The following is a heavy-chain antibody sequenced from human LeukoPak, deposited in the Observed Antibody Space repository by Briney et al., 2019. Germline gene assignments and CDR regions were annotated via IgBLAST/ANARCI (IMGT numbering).Heavy chain of an antibody. Sequence: PGGSLRLSCAASGFTFSSYDVSWVRQAPGKGLEWVSAISGSGDRTHYADSVKGRFTISRDNSKNTLYLQINSLRAEDTAVYYCASFRWGHLGYYYGSGHYFDYWGQGTLVTVSS. CDR3: ASFRWGHLGYYYGSGHYFDY. J-gene: IGHJ4*02. V-gene: IGHV3-23*01. CDR2: ISGSGDRT. CDR1: GFTFSSYD. D-gene: IGHD3-10*01.